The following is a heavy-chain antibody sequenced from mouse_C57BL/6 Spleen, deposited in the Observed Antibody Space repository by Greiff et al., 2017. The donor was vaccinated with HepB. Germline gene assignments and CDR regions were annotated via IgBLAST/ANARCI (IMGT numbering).Heavy chain of an antibody. V-gene: IGHV1-19*01. Sequence: EVQLQQSGPVLVKPGASVKMSCKASGYTFTDYYMNWVKQSHGKSLEWIGVINPYNGGTSYNQKFKGKATLTVDKSSSTAYMELNSLTSEDPAVYYCARGEECYFDYWGQGTTLTVSS. J-gene: IGHJ2*01. CDR2: INPYNGGT. CDR1: GYTFTDYY. CDR3: ARGEECYFDY.